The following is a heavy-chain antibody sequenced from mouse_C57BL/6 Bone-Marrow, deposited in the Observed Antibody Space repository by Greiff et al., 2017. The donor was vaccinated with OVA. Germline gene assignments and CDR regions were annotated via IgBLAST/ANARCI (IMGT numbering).Heavy chain of an antibody. V-gene: IGHV1-72*01. J-gene: IGHJ3*01. Sequence: VQLQQPGAELVKPGASVKLSCKASGYTFTSYWMHWVKQRPGRGLEWIGRIDPNSGGTKYNEKFKSKATLTVDKPSSPAYMQLSSLTSEDAAVYYCAWTGTVAYWGQGTLVTVSA. D-gene: IGHD3-3*01. CDR2: IDPNSGGT. CDR3: AWTGTVAY. CDR1: GYTFTSYW.